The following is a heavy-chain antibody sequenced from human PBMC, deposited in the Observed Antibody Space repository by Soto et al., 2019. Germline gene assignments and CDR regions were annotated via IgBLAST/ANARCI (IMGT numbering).Heavy chain of an antibody. D-gene: IGHD3-22*01. CDR1: GFTFSDYY. CDR2: IDSSGSTI. Sequence: LRLSCSASGFTFSDYYMSWIRQAPGKGLEWISYIDSSGSTIYYADSVKGRFTISRDNAKNSLYLQMNSLRAEDTAVYYCARDLGYYDSSGYFDYWGQGTLVTVSS. CDR3: ARDLGYYDSSGYFDY. J-gene: IGHJ4*02. V-gene: IGHV3-11*01.